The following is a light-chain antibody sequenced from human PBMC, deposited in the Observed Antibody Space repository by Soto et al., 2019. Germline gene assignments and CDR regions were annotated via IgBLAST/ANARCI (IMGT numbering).Light chain of an antibody. Sequence: QSVLTQPPSVSGAPGQRVTISGTGSSSNIGAGYDVHWYQQLPGTAPKLLIYGNSNRPSGVPDRCSGSKSGTSASLAITGRQAEDEADYYCQSYDSSLSVVFGGGTKLTVL. CDR2: GNS. CDR3: QSYDSSLSVV. CDR1: SSNIGAGYD. J-gene: IGLJ2*01. V-gene: IGLV1-40*01.